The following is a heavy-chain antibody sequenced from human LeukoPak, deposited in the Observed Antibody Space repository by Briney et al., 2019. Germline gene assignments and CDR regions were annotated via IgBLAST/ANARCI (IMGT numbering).Heavy chain of an antibody. D-gene: IGHD6-25*01. Sequence: VGSLCPSRVASGFTFSSSAISWVRQAPGKGLEWVSSISGIAGSTRYADSVKARFTLSRDNSKNILYLQMNSLRAEGTAVYYCAKDLRSGSPPFLGGQGTLVTVSS. CDR2: ISGIAGST. CDR3: AKDLRSGSPPFL. J-gene: IGHJ4*02. CDR1: GFTFSSSA. V-gene: IGHV3-23*01.